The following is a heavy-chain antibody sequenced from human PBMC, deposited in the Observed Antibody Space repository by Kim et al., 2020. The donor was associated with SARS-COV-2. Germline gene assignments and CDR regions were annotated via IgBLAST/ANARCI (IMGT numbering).Heavy chain of an antibody. J-gene: IGHJ4*02. D-gene: IGHD3-3*01. Sequence: GGSLRLSCAASGFTFSSYSMNWVRQAPGKGLEWVSSISSSSSYIYYADSVKGRFTISRDNAKNSLYLQMNSLRAEDTAVYYCARDVRPLSDFWSGYISFDYWGQGTLVTVSS. CDR3: ARDVRPLSDFWSGYISFDY. V-gene: IGHV3-21*01. CDR1: GFTFSSYS. CDR2: ISSSSSYI.